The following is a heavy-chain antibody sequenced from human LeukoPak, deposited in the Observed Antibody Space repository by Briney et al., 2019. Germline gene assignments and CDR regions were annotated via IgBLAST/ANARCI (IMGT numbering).Heavy chain of an antibody. CDR3: ARGLITMIGY. CDR1: GFTFSSYG. J-gene: IGHJ4*02. V-gene: IGHV3-23*01. Sequence: TGGSLRLSCAASGFTFSSYGMSWVRQAPGKGLEWVSAISGSGGSTYYADSVKGRFTISRDNAKNSLYLQMNSLRAEDTAVYYCARGLITMIGYWGQGTLVTVSS. D-gene: IGHD3-10*02. CDR2: ISGSGGST.